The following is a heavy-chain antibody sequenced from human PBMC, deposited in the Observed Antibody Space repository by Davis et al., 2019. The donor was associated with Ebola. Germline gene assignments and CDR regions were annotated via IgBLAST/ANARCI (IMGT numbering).Heavy chain of an antibody. V-gene: IGHV5-10-1*01. CDR1: GYSFTSYW. J-gene: IGHJ6*02. D-gene: IGHD4-23*01. CDR3: ARHGMTTVVAYGMDV. CDR2: IAPSDSYT. Sequence: GESLKTSCKGSGYSFTSYWISWVRQMPGKGLEWMGRIAPSDSYTNYSPSFQGHVTISADKSISTAYLQWSSLKASDTAMYYCARHGMTTVVAYGMDVWGQGTTVTVSS.